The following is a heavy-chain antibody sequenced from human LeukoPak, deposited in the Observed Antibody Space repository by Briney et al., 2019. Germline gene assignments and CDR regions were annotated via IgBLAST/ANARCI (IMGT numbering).Heavy chain of an antibody. CDR1: GITFNNYW. CDR3: LLLWPRWA. Sequence: PGGSLRLSCAASGITFNNYWMHWVRQVPGKELVWVSRIYSDGSSTSYADSVKGRFTISRDSAKNTMYLQMNSLRPDDTAVYYSLLLWPRWAWGQGTLVTVSS. V-gene: IGHV3-74*01. J-gene: IGHJ5*02. D-gene: IGHD3-10*01. CDR2: IYSDGSST.